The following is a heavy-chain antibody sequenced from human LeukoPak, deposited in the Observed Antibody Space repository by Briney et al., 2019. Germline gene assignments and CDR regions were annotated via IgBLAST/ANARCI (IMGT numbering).Heavy chain of an antibody. CDR3: ARGGANTVRYFFDY. CDR1: GYNFPNYW. CDR2: VYPGDSDS. Sequence: GESLKISCRASGYNFPNYWIGWVRQMPGKGLEWMGIVYPGDSDSRYSPSFQGQVTLSADRSISTAFLQWSSLRASDTAIYYCARGGANTVRYFFDYWGQGTLVTVSS. V-gene: IGHV5-51*01. D-gene: IGHD1-26*01. J-gene: IGHJ4*02.